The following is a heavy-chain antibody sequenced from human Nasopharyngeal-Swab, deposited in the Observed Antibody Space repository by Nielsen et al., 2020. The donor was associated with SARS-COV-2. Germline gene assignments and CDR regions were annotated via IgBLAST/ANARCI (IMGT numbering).Heavy chain of an antibody. V-gene: IGHV1-69*13. CDR1: GGTFSSYA. CDR3: ASTYYSSSGVTNYYYYYMDV. J-gene: IGHJ6*03. D-gene: IGHD6-6*01. CDR2: IIPIFGTA. Sequence: SVKVSCKASGGTFSSYAISWVRQAPGQRLEWMGGIIPIFGTANYAQKFQGRVTITADESTSTAYMELSSLRSEDTAVYYCASTYYSSSGVTNYYYYYMDVWGKGTTVTVSS.